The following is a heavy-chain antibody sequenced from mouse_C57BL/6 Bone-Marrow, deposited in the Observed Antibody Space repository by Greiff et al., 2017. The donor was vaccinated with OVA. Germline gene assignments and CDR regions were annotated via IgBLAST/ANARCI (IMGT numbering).Heavy chain of an antibody. CDR3: TRSYSNYGDFDY. D-gene: IGHD2-5*01. CDR1: GYTFTDYE. V-gene: IGHV1-15*01. Sequence: QVQLQQSGAELVRPGASVTLSCEASGYTFTDYEMHWVKQTPVHGLEWIGAIDPETGGTAYNQKFKGKAILTADKSSSTAYMELRSLTSEDSAVYYGTRSYSNYGDFDYWGQGTTLTVSS. J-gene: IGHJ2*01. CDR2: IDPETGGT.